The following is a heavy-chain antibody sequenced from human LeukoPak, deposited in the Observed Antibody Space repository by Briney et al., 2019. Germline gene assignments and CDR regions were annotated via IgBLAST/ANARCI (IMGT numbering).Heavy chain of an antibody. CDR1: GGSISSYY. CDR2: ISYSGST. V-gene: IGHV4-59*12. CDR3: ARAPYYDFWSGYYRSVGQSYYYGMDV. J-gene: IGHJ6*02. D-gene: IGHD3-3*01. Sequence: SETLSLTCTVSGGSISSYYWSWIRQPPEKGLEWIGYISYSGSTNYNPSLKSRVTISVDTSKNQFSLKLSSVTAADTAVYYCARAPYYDFWSGYYRSVGQSYYYGMDVWGQGTTVTVSS.